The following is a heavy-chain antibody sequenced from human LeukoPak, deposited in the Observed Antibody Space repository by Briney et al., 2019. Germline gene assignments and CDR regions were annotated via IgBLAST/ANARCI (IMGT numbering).Heavy chain of an antibody. CDR1: GGSISSYY. CDR2: IYSSGST. D-gene: IGHD6-13*01. Sequence: PSETLSLTCTVSGGSISSYYWSWIRQPAGKGLEWIGRIYSSGSTNYSPSLKSRVTLSVDTSRDQFSLRLSFVTAADTAVYYCARDGRGYSSSWYFDLWGQGTLVTVSS. V-gene: IGHV4-4*07. J-gene: IGHJ4*02. CDR3: ARDGRGYSSSWYFDL.